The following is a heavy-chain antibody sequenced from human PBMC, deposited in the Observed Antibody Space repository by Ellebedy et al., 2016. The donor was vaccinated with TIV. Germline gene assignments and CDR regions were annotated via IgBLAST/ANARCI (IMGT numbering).Heavy chain of an antibody. CDR1: GFTFYDYY. J-gene: IGHJ4*02. V-gene: IGHV3-11*01. CDR2: VTSGATI. CDR3: AREADGSRYGFDS. Sequence: PGGSLRLSCEVSGFTFYDYYMAWIRQAPGKGLEWVSYVTSGATIFYTDSVKGRFTISRDYGKNSLYLHMNSLTPEDTAVYYCAREADGSRYGFDSWGQGTLVTVSS. D-gene: IGHD5-18*01.